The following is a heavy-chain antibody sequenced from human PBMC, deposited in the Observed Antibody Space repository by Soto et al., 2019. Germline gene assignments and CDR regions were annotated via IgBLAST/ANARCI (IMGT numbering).Heavy chain of an antibody. Sequence: PGGSLRLSCAASGFIFGAHAMSWVRQAPGKGLEWVSAINWIGGSTNYADSVKGRFTISRDNSKNTLYLQMNSLRAEDTAVYYCAKSPYGTSGYYYYFHYWGQGTLVTVSS. J-gene: IGHJ4*01. CDR1: GFIFGAHA. V-gene: IGHV3-20*04. CDR3: AKSPYGTSGYYYYFHY. D-gene: IGHD3-22*01. CDR2: INWIGGST.